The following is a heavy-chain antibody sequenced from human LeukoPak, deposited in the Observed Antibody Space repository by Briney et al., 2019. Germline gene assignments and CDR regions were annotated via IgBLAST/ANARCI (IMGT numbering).Heavy chain of an antibody. CDR2: MNPNSGNT. J-gene: IGHJ4*02. CDR3: ARGVSCSTTSCYYFDY. D-gene: IGHD2-2*01. CDR1: GYTFTSYD. V-gene: IGHV1-8*03. Sequence: GASVKVSCKASGYTFTSYDINWVRQATGQGLEWMGWMNPNSGNTDFAQKFQGRVTFTRGTSISTAYMELSSLTSEDTAVYYCARGVSCSTTSCYYFDYWGQGALVTVSS.